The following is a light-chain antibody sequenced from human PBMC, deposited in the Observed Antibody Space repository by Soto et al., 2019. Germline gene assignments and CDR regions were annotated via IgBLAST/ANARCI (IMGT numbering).Light chain of an antibody. Sequence: DVVMSQSPLSLPVTFGQPASIACRSSQSLLFYDGNTYLSWFQQRPGQSPRRLIYKVSNRDSGVPDRFSGSGSGTDFTLKISRVEAEDIGVYYCMQGIHWPYTFGQGTRQEIK. V-gene: IGKV2-30*01. CDR3: MQGIHWPYT. CDR1: QSLLFYDGNTY. J-gene: IGKJ2*01. CDR2: KVS.